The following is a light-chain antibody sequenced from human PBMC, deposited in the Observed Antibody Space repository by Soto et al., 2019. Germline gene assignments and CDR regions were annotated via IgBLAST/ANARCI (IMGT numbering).Light chain of an antibody. CDR3: QQYGSSPFT. Sequence: EIVLTQSPGTLSLSAGERLTLSCRASQTVSSSYLAWYQQKPSQAPRLLVYGASSRATGIPDRFSGSGSGTDFTLTISRLEPEDFAVYYCQQYGSSPFTFGPGTKVDIK. CDR1: QTVSSSY. V-gene: IGKV3-20*01. J-gene: IGKJ3*01. CDR2: GAS.